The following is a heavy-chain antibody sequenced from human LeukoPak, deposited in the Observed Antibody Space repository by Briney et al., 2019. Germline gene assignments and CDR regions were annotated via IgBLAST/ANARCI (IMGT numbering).Heavy chain of an antibody. J-gene: IGHJ4*02. CDR1: GFTFSTFS. CDR2: ISSSSSYI. V-gene: IGHV3-21*06. Sequence: GGSLRLSCAASGFTFSTFSMNWVRQAPGKGLEWVSSISSSSSYIYYADSVKGRFTISRDNAKNSLDLRMNSLRAEDTAVYYCAGGLYCSSTSCYYRFDYWGQGTLVTVSS. CDR3: AGGLYCSSTSCYYRFDY. D-gene: IGHD2-2*01.